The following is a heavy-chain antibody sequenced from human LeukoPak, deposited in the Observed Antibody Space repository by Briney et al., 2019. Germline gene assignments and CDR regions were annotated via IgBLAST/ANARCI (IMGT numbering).Heavy chain of an antibody. CDR1: GFTFSSYA. Sequence: GGSLRLSCAASGFTFSSYAMHWVRQAPGKGLEWVSGISGRGDNTYYADSVKGRFTISRDNSKNTLYVQMNSLRAEDTALYYCAKGLRIFEWLPGLLDSWGQGTLVTVSS. J-gene: IGHJ4*02. CDR3: AKGLRIFEWLPGLLDS. CDR2: ISGRGDNT. D-gene: IGHD3-3*01. V-gene: IGHV3-23*01.